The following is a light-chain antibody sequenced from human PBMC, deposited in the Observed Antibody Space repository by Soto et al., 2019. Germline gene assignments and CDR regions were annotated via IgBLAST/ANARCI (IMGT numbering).Light chain of an antibody. CDR1: SSDIGNYNY. CDR3: SSYTSTSTYV. CDR2: DVS. V-gene: IGLV2-14*03. J-gene: IGLJ1*01. Sequence: HSVLTKPDSVYGAPGQSVAISCTAASSDIGNYNYVSWYQQRPGKVPKLIIHDVSDRPSGVSDRFSGSKSGNTASLTISGLQAEDEADYYCSSYTSTSTYVFGTGTKVTVL.